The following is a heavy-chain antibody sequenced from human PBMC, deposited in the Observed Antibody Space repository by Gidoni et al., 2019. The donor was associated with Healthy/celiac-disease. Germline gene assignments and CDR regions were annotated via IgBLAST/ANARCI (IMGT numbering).Heavy chain of an antibody. CDR2: ISYDGSNK. J-gene: IGHJ3*02. Sequence: QVQLVASGGGVVQPGRSLRPDCAGSGFTCSGYGMHWVPQAPGKGLEWVAVISYDGSNKYYADSVKGRFTISRDNSKNTLYLQMNSLRAEDTAVYYCAKDYVWGSYRTDDAFDIWGQGTMVTVSS. V-gene: IGHV3-30*18. CDR1: GFTCSGYG. D-gene: IGHD3-16*02. CDR3: AKDYVWGSYRTDDAFDI.